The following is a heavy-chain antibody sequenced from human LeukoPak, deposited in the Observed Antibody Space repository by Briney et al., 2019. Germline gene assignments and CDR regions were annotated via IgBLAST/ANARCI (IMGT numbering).Heavy chain of an antibody. J-gene: IGHJ6*04. Sequence: GGSLRLSCAASGFTFSSYEMNWVRQAPGKGLEWVSYISSSGSNIYYADSVKGRFTISRDNAKNSLYLQMNSLRAEDTAFYYCAIDPLRCSGGSCYSDYYYYGMDVWGKGTTVTVSS. CDR3: AIDPLRCSGGSCYSDYYYYGMDV. CDR1: GFTFSSYE. V-gene: IGHV3-48*03. CDR2: ISSSGSNI. D-gene: IGHD2-15*01.